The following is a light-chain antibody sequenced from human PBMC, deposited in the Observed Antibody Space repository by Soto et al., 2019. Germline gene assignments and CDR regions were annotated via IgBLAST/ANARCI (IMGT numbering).Light chain of an antibody. Sequence: EIVLPQSPGTLSLSPGESATLSRRASQSVSSNSLAWYHQKPGQPPRLLMYGASSRATGIPDRFSGSGSGTDFTLTITRLETDDFAVYYCQQCGSSPWTFGQGTKVDIK. CDR1: QSVSSNS. CDR3: QQCGSSPWT. J-gene: IGKJ1*01. V-gene: IGKV3-20*01. CDR2: GAS.